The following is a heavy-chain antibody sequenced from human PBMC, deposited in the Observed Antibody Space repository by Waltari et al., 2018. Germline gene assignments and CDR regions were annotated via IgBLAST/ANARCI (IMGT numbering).Heavy chain of an antibody. V-gene: IGHV3-74*01. CDR2: INSDGSST. Sequence: VQLQQWGAGLLKPSETLSLTCAVYGGSFSGYYWSWIRQPPGKGLEWVSCINSDGSSTTYADSVKGRFTISRDNAKNTLYLQMNSLRAEDTAVYYCARALLQLEVRDGFGYWGQGTLITVSS. J-gene: IGHJ4*02. D-gene: IGHD1-1*01. CDR3: ARALLQLEVRDGFGY. CDR1: GGSFSGYY.